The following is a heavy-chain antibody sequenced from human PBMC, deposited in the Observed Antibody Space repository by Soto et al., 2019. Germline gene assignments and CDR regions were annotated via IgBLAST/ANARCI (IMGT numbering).Heavy chain of an antibody. D-gene: IGHD3-3*01. CDR2: GSHSGRA. Sequence: QLQLQESGPGLVKPSETLSLNCTVSGGTISSSSNNWGWIRQPPGKGLEWIGSGSHSGRAFYNPSLKGRVTTSVDTSKNQFSLKLSSVTAADTAVYYCARILDYDFWGGAHPPPDLYYYYMDVWGKGTTVTVSS. V-gene: IGHV4-39*01. CDR1: GGTISSSSNN. J-gene: IGHJ6*03. CDR3: ARILDYDFWGGAHPPPDLYYYYMDV.